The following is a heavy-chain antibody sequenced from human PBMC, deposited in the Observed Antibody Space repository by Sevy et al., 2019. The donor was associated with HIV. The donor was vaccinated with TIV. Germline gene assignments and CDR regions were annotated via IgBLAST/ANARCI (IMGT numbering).Heavy chain of an antibody. V-gene: IGHV4-59*01. CDR3: AGAGMSVDGTYWYLDL. CDR1: GGSISSYY. CDR2: IYYTGST. D-gene: IGHD6-19*01. Sequence: SETLSLTCTVSGGSISSYYWNWIRHSPEKGLEWIGYIYYTGSTNYNPSLKSRVTISVDTSKNQFSLKLSSVTAADTAVYFCAGAGMSVDGTYWYLDLWGRGTLVTVSS. J-gene: IGHJ2*01.